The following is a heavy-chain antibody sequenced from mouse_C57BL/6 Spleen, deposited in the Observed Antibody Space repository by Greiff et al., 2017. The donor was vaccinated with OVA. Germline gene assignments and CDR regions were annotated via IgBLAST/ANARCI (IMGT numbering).Heavy chain of an antibody. J-gene: IGHJ4*01. Sequence: VQLVESGAELARPGASVKLSCKASGYTFTSYGISWVKQRTGQGLEWIGEIYPRSGNTYYNEKFKGKATLTADKSSSTAYMELRSLTSEDSAVYFCARYYGSSLYAMDYWGQGTSVTVSS. CDR1: GYTFTSYG. CDR3: ARYYGSSLYAMDY. D-gene: IGHD1-1*01. V-gene: IGHV1-81*01. CDR2: IYPRSGNT.